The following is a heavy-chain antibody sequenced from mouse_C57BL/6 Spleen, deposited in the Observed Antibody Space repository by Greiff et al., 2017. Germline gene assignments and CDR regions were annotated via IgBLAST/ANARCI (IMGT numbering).Heavy chain of an antibody. J-gene: IGHJ2*01. Sequence: VQLQQSGAELARPGASVKMSCKASGYTFTSYTMHWVKQRPGQGLEWIGYINPSSGYTKYNQKFKDKATLTAAKSSSTAYMQLSSLTSEDSAVYYCARGGGYSFDYWGQGTTLTVSS. CDR3: ARGGGYSFDY. CDR1: GYTFTSYT. CDR2: INPSSGYT. D-gene: IGHD2-3*01. V-gene: IGHV1-4*01.